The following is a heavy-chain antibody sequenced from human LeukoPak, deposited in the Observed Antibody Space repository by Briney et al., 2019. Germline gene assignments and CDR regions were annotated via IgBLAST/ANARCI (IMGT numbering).Heavy chain of an antibody. J-gene: IGHJ3*02. V-gene: IGHV4-59*01. D-gene: IGHD4-17*01. Sequence: SETLSLTCTVSGGSISSYYWSWIRQPPGKGLEWIGYIYYSGSTNYNPSLKSRVTISVDTSKNQFSLKLSSVTAADTTVYYCAREKRSTVTTWDGSDAFDIWGQGTMVTVSS. CDR1: GGSISSYY. CDR2: IYYSGST. CDR3: AREKRSTVTTWDGSDAFDI.